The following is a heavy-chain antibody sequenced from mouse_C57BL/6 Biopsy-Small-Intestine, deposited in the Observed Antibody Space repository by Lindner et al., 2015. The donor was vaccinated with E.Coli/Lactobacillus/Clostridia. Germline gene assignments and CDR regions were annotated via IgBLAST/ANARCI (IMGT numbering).Heavy chain of an antibody. V-gene: IGHV1-81*01. J-gene: IGHJ2*01. Sequence: VQLQESGAELARPGASVKLSCKASGYTFTSYGITWVKQRTGQGLEWIGEIYPRSGNTYYNEKFKGKATLTADKSSSTAYMELRSLTSEDSAVYFCARGYYGIFDYWGQGTTLTVSS. D-gene: IGHD2-1*01. CDR1: GYTFTSYG. CDR3: ARGYYGIFDY. CDR2: IYPRSGNT.